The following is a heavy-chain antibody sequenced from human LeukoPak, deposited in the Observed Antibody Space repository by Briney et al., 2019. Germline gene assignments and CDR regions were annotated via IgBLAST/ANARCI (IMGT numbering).Heavy chain of an antibody. Sequence: PSQTLSLTCTVSGGSISSSDYYWSWIRQPPGKGLEWIGYIYYSGSTYYNPSLKSRVTISVDTSKNQFSLKLSSVTAADTAVYYCASFYDSSGYYDYWGQGTLVTVSS. D-gene: IGHD3-22*01. J-gene: IGHJ4*02. CDR2: IYYSGST. V-gene: IGHV4-30-4*01. CDR1: GGSISSSDYY. CDR3: ASFYDSSGYYDY.